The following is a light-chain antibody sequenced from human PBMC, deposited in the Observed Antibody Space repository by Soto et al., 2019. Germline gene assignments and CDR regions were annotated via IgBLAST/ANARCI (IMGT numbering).Light chain of an antibody. CDR3: QHLNNYPIT. V-gene: IGKV1-9*01. J-gene: IGKJ4*01. CDR2: EAS. Sequence: DIQLTQSPSFLSASVGDRVTITCRASQGISSYLLCYQQKPGKSPELLIYEASTLQSGVPSRFSGSGSGTEFTLTISSLQPEDFATYYCQHLNNYPITFGGGTEVEIK. CDR1: QGISSY.